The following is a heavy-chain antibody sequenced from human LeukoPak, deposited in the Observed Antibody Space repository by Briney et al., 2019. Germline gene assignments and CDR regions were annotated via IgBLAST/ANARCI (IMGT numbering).Heavy chain of an antibody. CDR1: GYSLTNYL. V-gene: IGHV5-51*01. D-gene: IGHD6-19*01. Sequence: GQSLKFSCKVLGYSLTNYLIGGVRRMPGKGLEWMGIIYPGDSDTTYSPSFQGQVTISADKSISTAYLQWSSLKASDTAIYYCARLLRSVARYYYSLDVWGQGTTATVSS. J-gene: IGHJ6*02. CDR2: IYPGDSDT. CDR3: ARLLRSVARYYYSLDV.